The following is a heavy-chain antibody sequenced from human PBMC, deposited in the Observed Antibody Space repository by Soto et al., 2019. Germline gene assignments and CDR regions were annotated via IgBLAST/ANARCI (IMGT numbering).Heavy chain of an antibody. Sequence: SETLSLTCAVYGGSFRGYYWSWIRQPPGKGLEWIGEINHSGSTNYNPSLKSRVTISVDTSKNQFSLKLSSVTAADTAVYYCARGGYQASIAARTFDYWGQGTLVTVSS. CDR3: ARGGYQASIAARTFDY. V-gene: IGHV4-34*01. CDR2: INHSGST. CDR1: GGSFRGYY. J-gene: IGHJ4*02. D-gene: IGHD6-6*01.